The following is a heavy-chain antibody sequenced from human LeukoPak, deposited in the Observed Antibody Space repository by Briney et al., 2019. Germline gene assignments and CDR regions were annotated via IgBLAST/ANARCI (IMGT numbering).Heavy chain of an antibody. J-gene: IGHJ4*02. CDR3: ARDRAVGYYDSGGHVIFDY. V-gene: IGHV3-23*01. CDR2: ISGTDDST. CDR1: GFGFSYYD. D-gene: IGHD3-22*01. Sequence: GGSLRLSCVASGFGFSYYDMNWVRQTPGKGLEWVSTISGTDDSTYYADSVKGRFTISRDNSKNNLYLQMDSLRAEDTAVYHCARDRAVGYYDSGGHVIFDYWGQGTLVTVSS.